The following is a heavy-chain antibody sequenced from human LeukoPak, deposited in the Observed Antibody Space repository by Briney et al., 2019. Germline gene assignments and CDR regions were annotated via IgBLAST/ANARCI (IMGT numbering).Heavy chain of an antibody. D-gene: IGHD4-17*01. CDR2: IYYRGNT. Sequence: KPSETLSLTCTVSGGSISSSSYYWGWIRQPPGKGLQWIGSIYYRGNTHYTPSLKSRVTISVDTSKNQFSLKLSSVTAADTAVYYCASPPLDYGDYSIDYWGHGTLVTVSS. J-gene: IGHJ4*01. CDR3: ASPPLDYGDYSIDY. V-gene: IGHV4-39*01. CDR1: GGSISSSSYY.